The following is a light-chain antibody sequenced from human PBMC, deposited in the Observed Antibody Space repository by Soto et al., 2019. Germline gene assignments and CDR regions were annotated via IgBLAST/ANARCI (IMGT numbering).Light chain of an antibody. J-gene: IGLJ3*02. CDR2: EGS. Sequence: QSVLTQPASVSGSPGQSITIACTGTSSDIGSYNLVSWYQQHPGKAPKLIIYEGSKRPSGVSNRFSGSRSDTTASLTISGLQAEDEADYFCCSYAEGGTLVFGGGTKLTVL. V-gene: IGLV2-23*01. CDR1: SSDIGSYNL. CDR3: CSYAEGGTLV.